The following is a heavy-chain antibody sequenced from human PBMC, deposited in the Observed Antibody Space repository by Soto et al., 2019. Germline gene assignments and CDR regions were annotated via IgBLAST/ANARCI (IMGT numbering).Heavy chain of an antibody. D-gene: IGHD3-22*01. V-gene: IGHV3-11*01. CDR2: ISSSGSTI. CDR3: ARFGPETYYYDSSGYWYFDL. J-gene: IGHJ2*01. Sequence: PGGSLRLSCAASGFTFSDYYMSWIRQAPGKGLEWVSYISSSGSTIYYADSVKGRFTISRDNAKNSLYLQMNSLRAEDTAVYYCARFGPETYYYDSSGYWYFDLWGRGTLVTVSS. CDR1: GFTFSDYY.